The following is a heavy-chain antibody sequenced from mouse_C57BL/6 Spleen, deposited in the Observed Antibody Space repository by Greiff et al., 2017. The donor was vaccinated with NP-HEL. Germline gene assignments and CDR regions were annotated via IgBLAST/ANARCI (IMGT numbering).Heavy chain of an antibody. CDR1: GYTFTDYN. D-gene: IGHD2-5*01. J-gene: IGHJ3*01. V-gene: IGHV1-22*01. CDR3: ARAAYYSNYWFAY. Sequence: EVQLQESGPELVKPGASVKMSCKASGYTFTDYNMHWVKQSHGKSLEWIGYINPNNGGTSYNQKFKGKATLTVNKSSSTAYMELRSLTSEDSAVYYCARAAYYSNYWFAYWGQGTLVTLSA. CDR2: INPNNGGT.